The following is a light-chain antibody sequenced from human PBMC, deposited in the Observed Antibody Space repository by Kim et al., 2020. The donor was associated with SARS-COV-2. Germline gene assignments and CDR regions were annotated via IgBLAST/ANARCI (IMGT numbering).Light chain of an antibody. J-gene: IGLJ1*01. Sequence: VTLSCTGSSYNIGAGYDVHWYQQLPGTAPKLLIYGNSNRPSGVPDRFSGSKSGTSASLAITGLQAEDEADYYCQSYDSSLSGSYVFGTGTKVTVL. V-gene: IGLV1-40*01. CDR1: SYNIGAGYD. CDR2: GNS. CDR3: QSYDSSLSGSYV.